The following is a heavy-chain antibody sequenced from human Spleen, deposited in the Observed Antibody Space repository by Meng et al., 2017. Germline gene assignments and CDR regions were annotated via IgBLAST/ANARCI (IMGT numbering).Heavy chain of an antibody. Sequence: SETLSLTCAVYGGSFSDYYWSWIRQSPGKGLEWIGEINHSGSTNYNPSLKSRVTISVDTSKNNLSLKLSSVTAADSAVYYCARGPTTMAHDFDYWGQGTLVTVSS. V-gene: IGHV4-34*01. D-gene: IGHD4-11*01. CDR1: GGSFSDYY. J-gene: IGHJ4*02. CDR2: INHSGST. CDR3: ARGPTTMAHDFDY.